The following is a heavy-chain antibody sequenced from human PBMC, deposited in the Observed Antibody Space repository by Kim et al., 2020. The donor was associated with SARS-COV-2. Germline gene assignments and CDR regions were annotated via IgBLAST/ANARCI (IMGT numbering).Heavy chain of an antibody. CDR3: AKEAGVRGVITHFDY. V-gene: IGHV3-30*18. D-gene: IGHD3-10*01. Sequence: GGSLRLSCAASGFTFSSYGMHWVRQAPGKGLEWVAVISYDGSNKYYADSVKGRFTISRDNSKNTLYLQMNSLRAEDTAVYYCAKEAGVRGVITHFDYWGQGTLVTVSS. CDR1: GFTFSSYG. J-gene: IGHJ4*02. CDR2: ISYDGSNK.